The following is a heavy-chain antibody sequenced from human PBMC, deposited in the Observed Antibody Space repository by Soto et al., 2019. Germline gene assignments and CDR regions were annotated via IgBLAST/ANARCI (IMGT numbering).Heavy chain of an antibody. CDR1: GFTFSSYS. J-gene: IGHJ4*02. V-gene: IGHV3-21*01. D-gene: IGHD5-18*01. CDR3: ARDQPGYSYGYGLGY. CDR2: ISSSSSYI. Sequence: EVQLVESGGGLVKPGGYPRLSCAASGFTFSSYSMNWVRQAPGKGLEWVSSISSSSSYIYYADSVKGRFTISRDNAKNSLYLQMNSLRAEDTAVYYCARDQPGYSYGYGLGYWGQGTLVTVSS.